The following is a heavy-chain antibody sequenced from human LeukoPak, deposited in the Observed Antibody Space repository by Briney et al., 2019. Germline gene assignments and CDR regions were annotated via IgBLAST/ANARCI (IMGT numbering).Heavy chain of an antibody. V-gene: IGHV4-59*01. D-gene: IGHD3-3*01. CDR2: IYYSGST. CDR1: GGSISSYY. CDR3: ARGTDFWSGSAFDI. J-gene: IGHJ3*02. Sequence: SETLSLTCTVSGGSISSYYWSWIRQPPGKGLEWIGYIYYSGSTNYNPSLKSRVIISVDTSKNQFSLKLSSVTAADTAVYYCARGTDFWSGSAFDIWGQGTMVTVSS.